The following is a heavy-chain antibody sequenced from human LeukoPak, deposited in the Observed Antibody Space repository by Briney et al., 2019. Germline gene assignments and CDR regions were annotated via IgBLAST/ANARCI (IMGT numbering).Heavy chain of an antibody. CDR3: AKEGDEFRGYLDV. J-gene: IGHJ6*03. D-gene: IGHD3-16*01. CDR1: GFTFSRLG. Sequence: GESLKISCAASGFTFSRLGMQWVRQAPGKGLEWVAVIHNDGTQGQYADSVKGRLTISKDNSQNTLYLQMNNLRDDDTAVYYCAKEGDEFRGYLDVWGKGTTVTVSS. V-gene: IGHV3-30*02. CDR2: IHNDGTQG.